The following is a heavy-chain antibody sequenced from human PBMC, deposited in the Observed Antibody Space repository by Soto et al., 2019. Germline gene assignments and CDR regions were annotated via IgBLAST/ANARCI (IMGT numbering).Heavy chain of an antibody. Sequence: QVQLVQSGAEVKKPGASVKVSCKASGYTFTRYAMTWVRQAPGQRIEWMGWINAGTRNTKYSQKFQGRVTITRDTSASTVYMELSSLSTADTSVDYCARDVGAPGDWGQGTLVTVSS. V-gene: IGHV1-3*01. CDR3: ARDVGAPGD. J-gene: IGHJ4*02. CDR1: GYTFTRYA. CDR2: INAGTRNT. D-gene: IGHD1-26*01.